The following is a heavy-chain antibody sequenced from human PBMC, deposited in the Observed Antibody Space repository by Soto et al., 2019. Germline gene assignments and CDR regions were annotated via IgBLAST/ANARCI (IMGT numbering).Heavy chain of an antibody. J-gene: IGHJ6*02. CDR2: ISWNSGSI. CDR1: GFIFDDYA. D-gene: IGHD6-19*01. Sequence: EVQLVESGGGLVQPGRSLRLSCAASGFIFDDYAMHWVRQAPGKGLEWVAGISWNSGSIDYADSVKGRFTISRDNAKNTLYLQMNSLRAKDTALYYCANLVYSSGWYGMDVWGQGTTVTVSS. CDR3: ANLVYSSGWYGMDV. V-gene: IGHV3-9*01.